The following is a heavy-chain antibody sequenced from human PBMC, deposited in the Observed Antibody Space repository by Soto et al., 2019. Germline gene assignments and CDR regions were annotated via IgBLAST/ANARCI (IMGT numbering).Heavy chain of an antibody. D-gene: IGHD4-4*01. CDR3: ARDLTTVTPGGY. Sequence: ASVKVSSKASDYTFTSYGFSWVRQAPGQGLEWMGWISAYNGYTAYAQKFQGRVTMTTDTSTSTVYMELRSLRSDDTAVYYCARDLTTVTPGGYWGQGTQVTVSS. V-gene: IGHV1-18*04. CDR2: ISAYNGYT. CDR1: DYTFTSYG. J-gene: IGHJ4*02.